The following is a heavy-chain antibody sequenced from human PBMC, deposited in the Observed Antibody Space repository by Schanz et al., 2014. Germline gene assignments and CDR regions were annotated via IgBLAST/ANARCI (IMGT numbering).Heavy chain of an antibody. D-gene: IGHD6-19*01. J-gene: IGHJ3*02. CDR1: GFTFNNYG. Sequence: QVQLVESGGGVVQPGRSLRLSCAASGFTFNNYGMHWVRQAPGKGLEWVAVIWYDGTDRYYADSVKGRFTISRDNSKNTVYLQMNSLRAEDTALYFCATDYSGGGCHIWGQGTMVTVSS. V-gene: IGHV3-33*01. CDR2: IWYDGTDR. CDR3: ATDYSGGGCHI.